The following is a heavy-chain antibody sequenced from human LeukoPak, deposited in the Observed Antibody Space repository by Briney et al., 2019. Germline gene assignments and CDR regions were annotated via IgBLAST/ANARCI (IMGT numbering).Heavy chain of an antibody. CDR2: IYHSGST. V-gene: IGHV4-38-2*02. J-gene: IGHJ5*02. CDR3: ARGALHNWFDP. Sequence: SETLSLNCTVSGYSISSGYYWGWIRQPPGKGLEWIGSIYHSGSTYYDPSLKSRVTISVDTSKHQFPLKLSSVTAADTAVYYCARGALHNWFDPWGQGTLVTVSS. CDR1: GYSISSGYY.